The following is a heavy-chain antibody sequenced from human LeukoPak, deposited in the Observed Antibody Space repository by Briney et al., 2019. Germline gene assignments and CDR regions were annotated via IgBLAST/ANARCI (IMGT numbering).Heavy chain of an antibody. CDR2: IIPILGIA. D-gene: IGHD6-13*01. Sequence: SVKVSCKASGYTFTGYYRYWVRQAPGQGLEWMGRIIPILGIANYAQKFQGRVTNIADKPTNTASMELSSLRSEDTAVYYCARDRGGAAAGHYYYYGMDVWGQGTTVTVSS. CDR3: ARDRGGAAAGHYYYYGMDV. J-gene: IGHJ6*02. V-gene: IGHV1-69*04. CDR1: GYTFTGYY.